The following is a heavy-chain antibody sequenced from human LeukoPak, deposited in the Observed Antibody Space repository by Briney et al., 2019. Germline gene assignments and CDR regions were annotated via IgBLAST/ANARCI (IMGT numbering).Heavy chain of an antibody. D-gene: IGHD4-17*01. CDR3: AKFSATTDFDY. CDR2: IYNDGRT. CDR1: GFIVRSNY. V-gene: IGHV3-53*01. Sequence: GGSLRLSCAASGFIVRSNYMSWFRQAPGKGLEWASVIYNDGRTYYADSVKGRFTISRDNSNNTLYLQMNSLRDEDTAVYYCAKFSATTDFDYWGQGTLVTVSS. J-gene: IGHJ4*02.